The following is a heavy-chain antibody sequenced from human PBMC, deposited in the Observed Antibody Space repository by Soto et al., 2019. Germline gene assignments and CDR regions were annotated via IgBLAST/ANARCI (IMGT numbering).Heavy chain of an antibody. Sequence: TLCLTNSVSGGSVGSNIYYCTWNRQHPGKGPEWIGHIYYSGSTYYNPSLKSRVTISLDMSKNQFSLKLTSVSAADTAVYYCARGYDYDSGGYLFDYWGQGTLVTVSS. J-gene: IGHJ4*02. CDR2: IYYSGST. CDR1: GGSVGSNIYY. V-gene: IGHV4-31*03. D-gene: IGHD3-22*01. CDR3: ARGYDYDSGGYLFDY.